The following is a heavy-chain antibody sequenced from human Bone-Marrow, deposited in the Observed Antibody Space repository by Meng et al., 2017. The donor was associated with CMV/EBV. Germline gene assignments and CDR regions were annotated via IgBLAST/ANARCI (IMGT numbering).Heavy chain of an antibody. D-gene: IGHD3-9*01. V-gene: IGHV3-30-3*01. CDR3: ARDLFRFDQGFDY. J-gene: IGHJ4*02. CDR2: ISKDGSNS. CDR1: GFTFSSYV. Sequence: CAASGFTFSSYVMNWVRQAPGKGLEWVATISKDGSNSYYADSVKGRFTISRDNSENMIYLQMNSLRAEDTAVYYCARDLFRFDQGFDYWGQGTLVTVSS.